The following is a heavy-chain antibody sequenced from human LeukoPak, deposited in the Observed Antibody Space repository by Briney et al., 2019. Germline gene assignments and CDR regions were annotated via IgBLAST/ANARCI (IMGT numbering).Heavy chain of an antibody. D-gene: IGHD3-10*01. CDR2: IKQDGSEK. V-gene: IGHV3-7*01. J-gene: IGHJ4*02. CDR1: GFTFSSYW. CDR3: ARVKAMVRGVIKSGGPYYFDY. Sequence: GGSLRLSCAASGFTFSSYWMSWVRQAPGKGLEWVANIKQDGSEKYYVDSVKGRFTISRDNAKNSLYLQMNSLRAEDTAVYYCARVKAMVRGVIKSGGPYYFDYWGQGTLVTVSS.